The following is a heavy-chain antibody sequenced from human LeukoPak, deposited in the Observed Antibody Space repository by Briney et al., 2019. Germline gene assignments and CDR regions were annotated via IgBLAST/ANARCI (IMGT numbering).Heavy chain of an antibody. V-gene: IGHV3-73*01. CDR3: TSLVVVAATPRHYYYYMDV. Sequence: GGSLRLSCAASGFTFSGSAMHWVRQASGKGLEWVGRIRSKANSYATAYAASVKGRFTISRDDSKNTAYLQMNSLKTEDTAVYYCTSLVVVAATPRHYYYYMDVWGKGTTVTISS. CDR1: GFTFSGSA. CDR2: IRSKANSYAT. J-gene: IGHJ6*03. D-gene: IGHD2-15*01.